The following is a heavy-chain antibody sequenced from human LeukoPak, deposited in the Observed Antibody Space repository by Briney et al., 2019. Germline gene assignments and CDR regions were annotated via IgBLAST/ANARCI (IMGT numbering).Heavy chain of an antibody. D-gene: IGHD2-15*01. CDR2: ISSSGSTI. V-gene: IGHV3-48*01. J-gene: IGHJ6*03. CDR1: GFTFSSYS. CDR3: ARVLRYCSGGNCYSGGLGYMDV. Sequence: GGSLRLSCAASGFTFSSYSMNWVRQAPGKGLEWVSYISSSGSTIYYADSVKGRFTISRDNSKNTLYLEMNSLRAEDTAVYYCARVLRYCSGGNCYSGGLGYMDVWGKGTTVTISS.